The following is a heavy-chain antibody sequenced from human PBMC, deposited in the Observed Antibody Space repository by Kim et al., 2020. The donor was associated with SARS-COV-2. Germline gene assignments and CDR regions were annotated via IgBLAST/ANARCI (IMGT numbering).Heavy chain of an antibody. CDR2: INAGNGNT. J-gene: IGHJ4*02. Sequence: ASVKVSCKASGYTFTSYAMHWVRQAPGQRLEWMGWINAGNGNTKYSQKFQGRVTITRDTSASTAYMELSSLRSEDTAVYYCARGRKGSSSDKYYFDYWGQGTLVTVSS. V-gene: IGHV1-3*01. CDR3: ARGRKGSSSDKYYFDY. CDR1: GYTFTSYA. D-gene: IGHD6-13*01.